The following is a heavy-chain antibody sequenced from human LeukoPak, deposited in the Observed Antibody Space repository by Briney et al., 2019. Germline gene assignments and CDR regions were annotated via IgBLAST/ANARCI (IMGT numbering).Heavy chain of an antibody. Sequence: SETLSLTCTVSGDSISGYYWSWIRQPPGKGLEWIGYIYYSGSTNYNPSLKSRVTISVDTSKNQFSLKLSSVTAADTAVYYCARQLRYFDSHMDVWGQGTTVTVSS. CDR1: GDSISGYY. CDR2: IYYSGST. D-gene: IGHD3-9*01. CDR3: ARQLRYFDSHMDV. J-gene: IGHJ6*02. V-gene: IGHV4-59*08.